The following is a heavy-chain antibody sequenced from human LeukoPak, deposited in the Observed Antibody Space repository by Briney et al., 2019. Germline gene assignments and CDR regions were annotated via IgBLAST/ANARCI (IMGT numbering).Heavy chain of an antibody. Sequence: GGSLRLSCAASGFTFSSYWMHWVRQAPGKGLVWVSRINSDGSSTSYADSVKGRFTISRDNAKNTLYLQMNSLRAEDTAVYYCARLAYSSSWYSPDFDYWDQGTLVTVSS. CDR1: GFTFSSYW. D-gene: IGHD6-13*01. J-gene: IGHJ4*02. CDR3: ARLAYSSSWYSPDFDY. V-gene: IGHV3-74*01. CDR2: INSDGSST.